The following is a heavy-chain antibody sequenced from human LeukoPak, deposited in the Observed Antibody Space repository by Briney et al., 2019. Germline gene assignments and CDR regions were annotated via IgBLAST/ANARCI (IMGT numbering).Heavy chain of an antibody. CDR2: TRYDGNNK. V-gene: IGHV3-30*02. Sequence: GGSLRLSCAASGFTFSSYGMHWVRQAPGKGLEGVAFTRYDGNNKYYADSVKGRFTISRDNSKNMLYLQMNSLRAEDTAVYYCAKDPQKWESYFDYWGQGTLVTVSS. CDR3: AKDPQKWESYFDY. J-gene: IGHJ4*02. D-gene: IGHD1-26*01. CDR1: GFTFSSYG.